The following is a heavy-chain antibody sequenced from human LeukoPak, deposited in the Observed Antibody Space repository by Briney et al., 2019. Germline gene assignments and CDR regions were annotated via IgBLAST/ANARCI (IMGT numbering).Heavy chain of an antibody. Sequence: EASVKVSCKASGGTFSSYAISWVRQAPGQGLEWMGGIIPIFGTANYAQKFQGRVTITADKSTSTAYMELSSLRSEDTAVYYCARDPSAGWLHPDAFDIWGQGTMVTVSS. CDR2: IIPIFGTA. CDR1: GGTFSSYA. J-gene: IGHJ3*02. CDR3: ARDPSAGWLHPDAFDI. D-gene: IGHD5-12*01. V-gene: IGHV1-69*06.